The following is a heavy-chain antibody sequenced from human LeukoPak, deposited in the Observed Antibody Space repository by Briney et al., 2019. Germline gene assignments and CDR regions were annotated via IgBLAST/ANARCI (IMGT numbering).Heavy chain of an antibody. D-gene: IGHD3-10*01. CDR2: ISDSGGST. Sequence: GGSLRLSCAVSGITLSNYGMSWVRQAPGKELEWVAGISDSGGSTNYADSVKGRFTVSRDNPKNTLYLQMNSLRAEDTAVYYCARGKVWFGELRTDWGQGTLVTVSS. CDR1: GITLSNYG. J-gene: IGHJ4*02. CDR3: ARGKVWFGELRTD. V-gene: IGHV3-23*01.